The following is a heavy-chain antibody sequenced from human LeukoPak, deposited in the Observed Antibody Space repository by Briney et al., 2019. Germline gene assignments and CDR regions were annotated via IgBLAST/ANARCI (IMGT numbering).Heavy chain of an antibody. CDR3: ARTGYDSSGYDYYFDY. D-gene: IGHD3-22*01. CDR1: GFTFSIYT. J-gene: IGHJ4*02. V-gene: IGHV3-33*08. CDR2: IWYDGSNK. Sequence: GGSLRLSCSASGFTFSIYTMHWVRQAPGKGLEWVAVIWYDGSNKYYADSVKGRFTISRDNSKNTLYLQMNSLRAEDTAVYYCARTGYDSSGYDYYFDYWGQGTLVTVSS.